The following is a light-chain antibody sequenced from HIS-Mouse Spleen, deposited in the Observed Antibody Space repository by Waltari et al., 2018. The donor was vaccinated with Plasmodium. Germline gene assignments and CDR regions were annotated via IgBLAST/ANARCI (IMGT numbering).Light chain of an antibody. CDR1: NIGSKS. CDR3: QVWYSSSDHPDVV. CDR2: DES. V-gene: IGLV3-21*03. Sequence: SYVLTQPPSVSVAPGKTARITCGGNNIGSKSVHWYQQKPGKAPVLVVYDESDRPSGFPERFSGSNSGNTATLTISRVEAGDEADYYCQVWYSSSDHPDVVFGGGTKLTVL. J-gene: IGLJ2*01.